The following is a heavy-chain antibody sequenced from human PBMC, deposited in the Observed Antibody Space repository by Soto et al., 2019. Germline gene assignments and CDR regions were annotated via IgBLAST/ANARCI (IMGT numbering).Heavy chain of an antibody. CDR3: TTDGYYGSGSYFRYYYGMAV. CDR2: IKSKTDGGTT. V-gene: IGHV3-15*01. Sequence: EVQLVESGGGLVKPGGSLRLSCAASGFTFSNAWMSWVRQAPGKGLEWVGRIKSKTDGGTTDYAAPVKGRFTISRDDSKNTLYLQMNSLKPEDTAVYYCTTDGYYGSGSYFRYYYGMAVWGQGTTVTVSS. CDR1: GFTFSNAW. J-gene: IGHJ6*02. D-gene: IGHD3-10*01.